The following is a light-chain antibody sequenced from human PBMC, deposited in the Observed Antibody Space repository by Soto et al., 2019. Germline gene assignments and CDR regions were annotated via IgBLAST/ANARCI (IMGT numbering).Light chain of an antibody. CDR3: QQCRNWPLT. Sequence: EIVITQSPATLSVSPGEGATLSCKASQTVYNNLAWYQQRPGQPPRLLIYDASTRATGISARFSGSGYGTEFTPTISSLQSEDFAVYFCQQCRNWPLTFGGGTKVEIK. V-gene: IGKV3-15*01. CDR1: QTVYNN. J-gene: IGKJ4*01. CDR2: DAS.